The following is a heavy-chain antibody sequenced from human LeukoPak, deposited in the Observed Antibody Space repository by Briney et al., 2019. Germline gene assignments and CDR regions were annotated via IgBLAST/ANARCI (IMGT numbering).Heavy chain of an antibody. V-gene: IGHV1-69*06. CDR1: GGTFSSYA. D-gene: IGHD5-18*01. CDR3: ARVETAMVPYYYMDV. CDR2: IIPIFGTA. J-gene: IGHJ6*03. Sequence: SVKVSCKASGGTFSSYAISWVRQAPGQGLECMGGIIPIFGTANYAQKFQGRVTITADKSTSTAYMELSSLRSEDTAVYYCARVETAMVPYYYMDVWGKGTTVTVSS.